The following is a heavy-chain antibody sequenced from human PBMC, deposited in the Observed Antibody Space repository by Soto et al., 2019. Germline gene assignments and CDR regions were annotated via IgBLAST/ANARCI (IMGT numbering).Heavy chain of an antibody. CDR1: GFTFSSYG. D-gene: IGHD6-6*01. CDR2: IWYDGSNK. J-gene: IGHJ5*02. Sequence: QVQLVESGGGVVQPGRSLRLSCAASGFTFSSYGMHWVRQAPGKGLEWVAVIWYDGSNKYYADSVKGRFTISRDNSKNTLYLQMNSLRAEDTAVYYWARDRAARPLGWFDPWGQGTLVTVSS. V-gene: IGHV3-33*01. CDR3: ARDRAARPLGWFDP.